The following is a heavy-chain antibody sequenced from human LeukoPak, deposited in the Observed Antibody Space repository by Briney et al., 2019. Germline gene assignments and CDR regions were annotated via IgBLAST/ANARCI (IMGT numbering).Heavy chain of an antibody. D-gene: IGHD5-12*01. Sequence: ASVKVSCKASGYTFTGYFMHWVRQAPGQGLEWMGWIDPDSGGTNYAQVFQGRATVTRDKSISTAYMELSSLRSDDTAVYYCARVHRAGGWTLALDPWGQGTLVTVSS. J-gene: IGHJ5*02. CDR1: GYTFTGYF. V-gene: IGHV1-2*02. CDR3: ARVHRAGGWTLALDP. CDR2: IDPDSGGT.